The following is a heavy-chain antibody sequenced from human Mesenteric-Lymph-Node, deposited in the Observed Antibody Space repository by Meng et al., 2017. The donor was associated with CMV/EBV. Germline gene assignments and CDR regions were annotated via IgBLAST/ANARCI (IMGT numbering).Heavy chain of an antibody. D-gene: IGHD2-2*01. CDR1: GYSISSGYY. CDR3: AKGGDCSSTSCWFDP. CDR2: IYHSGIT. Sequence: SETLSLTCTVSGYSISSGYYWGWIRQPPGKGLEWIGSIYHSGITYYNPSLKSRVTISVDTSKNQFSLKLNSVTAADTAVYYCAKGGDCSSTSCWFDPWGQGTLVTVSS. V-gene: IGHV4-38-2*02. J-gene: IGHJ5*02.